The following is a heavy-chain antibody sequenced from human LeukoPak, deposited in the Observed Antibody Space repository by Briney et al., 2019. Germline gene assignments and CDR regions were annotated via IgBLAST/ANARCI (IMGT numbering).Heavy chain of an antibody. CDR1: GFTFSSYV. V-gene: IGHV3-30-3*01. CDR2: ISYDGSNK. Sequence: GGSLRLSCAASGFTFSSYVMHWVRQAPGKGLEWVAVISYDGSNKYYADSVKGRFTISRDNSKNTLYLQMNSLRPEDTAVYYCARGREGIAVADAYGIWGQGTMVTVSS. J-gene: IGHJ3*02. CDR3: ARGREGIAVADAYGI. D-gene: IGHD6-19*01.